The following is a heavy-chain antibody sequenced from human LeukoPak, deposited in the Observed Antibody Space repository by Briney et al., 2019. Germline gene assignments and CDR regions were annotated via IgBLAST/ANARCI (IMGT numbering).Heavy chain of an antibody. CDR2: ISWNSGSI. J-gene: IGHJ4*02. CDR1: GFTFDDYA. D-gene: IGHD6-19*01. V-gene: IGHV3-9*01. Sequence: PGRSLRLSCAASGFTFDDYAMHWVRQAPGKGLEWVSGISWNSGSIGYADSVKGRFTISRDNAKNSLYLQMNSLRAEDTALYYCAKGRSSGWYHIDYWGQGTLVTVSS. CDR3: AKGRSSGWYHIDY.